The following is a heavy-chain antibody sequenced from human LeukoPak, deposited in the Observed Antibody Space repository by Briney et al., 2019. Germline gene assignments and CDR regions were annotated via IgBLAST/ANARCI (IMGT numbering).Heavy chain of an antibody. V-gene: IGHV4-30-4*07. CDR2: IYYSGST. D-gene: IGHD3-10*01. J-gene: IGHJ5*02. Sequence: PSETLSLTCAVSGGSISSGGYSWSWIRQPPGKGLEWIGYIYYSGSTYYNPSLKSRVTISVDTSKNQFSLKLSSVTAADTAVYYCARHLRITMVRGVIGRFDPWGQGTLVTVSS. CDR1: GGSISSGGYS. CDR3: ARHLRITMVRGVIGRFDP.